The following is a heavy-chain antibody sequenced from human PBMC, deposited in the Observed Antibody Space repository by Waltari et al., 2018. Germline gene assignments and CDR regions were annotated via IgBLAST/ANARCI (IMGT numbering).Heavy chain of an antibody. CDR2: IYYTGST. CDR1: GGPISGFY. J-gene: IGHJ5*02. V-gene: IGHV4-59*01. D-gene: IGHD2-21*02. Sequence: VRLREPGPSLRNPWEPLSPIGTVSGGPISGFYWSWVRQPPGKGLDWIGYIYYTGSTNFNPSLKSRVTMSVDTSKNQFSLKLSSVTAADTAFYYCARGGGGDWEWFDPWGQGTLVTVSS. CDR3: ARGGGGDWEWFDP.